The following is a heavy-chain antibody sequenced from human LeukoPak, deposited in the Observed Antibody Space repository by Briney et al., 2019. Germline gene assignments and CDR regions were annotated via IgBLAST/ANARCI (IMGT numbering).Heavy chain of an antibody. J-gene: IGHJ2*01. CDR3: VGSDPGYWYFDL. CDR2: VFHSGGT. CDR1: SGSVTGYF. V-gene: IGHV4-59*08. Sequence: PSETLSLTCTVSSGSVTGYFWSWIRQPPGKGLEWIGYVFHSGGTLYNPSLQSRVTISVDTSKTQFSLKLTSVTAADTAVYYCVGSDPGYWYFDLWGRGTLVTVSS.